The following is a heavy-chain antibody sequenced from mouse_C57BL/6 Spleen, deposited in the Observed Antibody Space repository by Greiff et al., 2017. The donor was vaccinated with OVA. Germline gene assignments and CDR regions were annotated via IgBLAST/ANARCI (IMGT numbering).Heavy chain of an antibody. CDR1: GYAFSSSW. CDR3: ARGGNLYAMDY. J-gene: IGHJ4*01. CDR2: IYPGDGDT. V-gene: IGHV1-82*01. Sequence: VQLQQSGPELVKPGASVKISCKASGYAFSSSWMNWVKQRPGKGLEWIGRIYPGDGDTNYNGKFKSKATLTVDTSSSTAYMQLSSLTSEDSAVYYCARGGNLYAMDYWGQGTSVTVSS. D-gene: IGHD2-1*01.